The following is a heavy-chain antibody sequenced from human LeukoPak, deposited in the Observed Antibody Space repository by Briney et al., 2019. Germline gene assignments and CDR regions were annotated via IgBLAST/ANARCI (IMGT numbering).Heavy chain of an antibody. Sequence: GGSLRLSCAASGFTFSSYGMHWVRQAPGKGLEWVAVISYDGSNKYYADSVKGRFTISRDNSKNTLYLQMNSLRAEDTAVYYCAEPVDPETVAGVDYWGQGTLVTVSS. CDR2: ISYDGSNK. J-gene: IGHJ4*02. CDR3: AEPVDPETVAGVDY. CDR1: GFTFSSYG. D-gene: IGHD6-19*01. V-gene: IGHV3-30*18.